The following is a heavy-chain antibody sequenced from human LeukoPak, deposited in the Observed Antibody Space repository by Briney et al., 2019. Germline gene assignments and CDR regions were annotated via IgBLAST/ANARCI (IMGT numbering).Heavy chain of an antibody. Sequence: PSETLSLTCSVSGGSITSGGYYWGLIRQHPGEGLEWIGHIYYSGTSYYNPSLQSRIIISVDMSENQFSLKLSSVTAADTAVYFCARGRNNFGFGVFVIWGLGTMVTVSS. J-gene: IGHJ3*02. CDR1: GGSITSGGYY. CDR2: IYYSGTS. CDR3: ARGRNNFGFGVFVI. V-gene: IGHV4-31*03. D-gene: IGHD5-18*01.